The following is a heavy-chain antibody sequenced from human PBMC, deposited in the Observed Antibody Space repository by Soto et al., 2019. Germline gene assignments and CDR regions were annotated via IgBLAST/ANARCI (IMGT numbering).Heavy chain of an antibody. CDR1: GYTFTSYG. CDR3: ARTQTAMIIELDY. V-gene: IGHV1-18*01. D-gene: IGHD5-18*01. Sequence: QVQLVQSGAEVKKPGASVKVSCKASGYTFTSYGISWVRQAPGQVLEWMGWISAYNGNTNYAQKLQGRVTMTTDTSTRTAYMELRRLRSDDTAVYYCARTQTAMIIELDYWGQGTLVTVSS. J-gene: IGHJ4*02. CDR2: ISAYNGNT.